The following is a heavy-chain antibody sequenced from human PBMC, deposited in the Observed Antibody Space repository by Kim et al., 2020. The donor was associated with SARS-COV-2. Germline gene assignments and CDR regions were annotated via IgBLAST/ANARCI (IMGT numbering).Heavy chain of an antibody. J-gene: IGHJ4*02. D-gene: IGHD2-2*01. CDR3: ARTRIVVVPAAIDY. Sequence: SETLSLTCTVSGGSISSSSYYWGWIRQPPGKGLEWIGSIYYSGSTYYNPSLKSRVTISVDTSKNQFSLKLSSVTAADTAVYYCARTRIVVVPAAIDYWGQGTLVTVSS. V-gene: IGHV4-39*01. CDR1: GGSISSSSYY. CDR2: IYYSGST.